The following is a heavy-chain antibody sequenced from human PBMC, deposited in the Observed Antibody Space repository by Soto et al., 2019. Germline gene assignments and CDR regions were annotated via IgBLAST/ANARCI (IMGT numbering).Heavy chain of an antibody. CDR1: GHTFTGYY. V-gene: IGHV1-2*02. CDR3: ATRQCSSTSCYDSDYYHYGMDV. D-gene: IGHD2-2*01. Sequence: QVQLVQSGAEVKRPGASVKVSCKASGHTFTGYYMHWVRQAPGQGLEWMGWINPNTGGTNYAQKLEGRGTRSTGTCTSTAEMGMTGLRSDDTAVYYCATRQCSSTSCYDSDYYHYGMDVWGQGTTVTVSS. CDR2: INPNTGGT. J-gene: IGHJ6*02.